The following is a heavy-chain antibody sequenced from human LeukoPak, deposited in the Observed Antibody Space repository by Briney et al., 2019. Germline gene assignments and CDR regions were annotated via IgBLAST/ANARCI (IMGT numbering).Heavy chain of an antibody. CDR3: ARRTFGGASGYYFDY. CDR1: GYSFTSYW. V-gene: IGHV5-51*01. CDR2: IYPGDSDT. Sequence: GESLKISCKGSGYSFTSYWIGWVRQMPGKGLEWTGIIYPGDSDTRYSPSFQGQVTISADKSISTAYLQWSSLKASDIAMYYCARRTFGGASGYYFDYWGQGTLVTVSS. D-gene: IGHD3-3*01. J-gene: IGHJ4*02.